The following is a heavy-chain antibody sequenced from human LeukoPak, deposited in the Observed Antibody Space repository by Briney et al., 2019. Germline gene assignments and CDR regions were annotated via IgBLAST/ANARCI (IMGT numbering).Heavy chain of an antibody. Sequence: GGSLRLSCAASGFTFDDYGMTWVRQAPGKGLEWVSGISRNGGSSGYADSAKGRFTITRDNAKNSLYLQMKNLRAEDTALYYCVRSITIFGVWGQGTLVTVSS. J-gene: IGHJ4*02. V-gene: IGHV3-20*04. CDR2: ISRNGGSS. CDR3: VRSITIFGV. CDR1: GFTFDDYG. D-gene: IGHD3-3*01.